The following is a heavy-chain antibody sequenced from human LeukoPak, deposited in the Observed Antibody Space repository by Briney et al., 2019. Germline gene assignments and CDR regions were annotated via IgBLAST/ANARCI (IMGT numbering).Heavy chain of an antibody. CDR1: GFTFSSYA. V-gene: IGHV3-23*01. CDR2: ISYSGTCT. J-gene: IGHJ4*02. Sequence: GGSLRLSCAASGFTFSSYAMSWVRQAPGKGLEWVSAISYSGTCTFYADSVKGRFTISRDNSKNTLYLQMNSLRAEDTAIYYCARDPRYCTGTSCYFWGQGTLVTVSS. D-gene: IGHD2-2*01. CDR3: ARDPRYCTGTSCYF.